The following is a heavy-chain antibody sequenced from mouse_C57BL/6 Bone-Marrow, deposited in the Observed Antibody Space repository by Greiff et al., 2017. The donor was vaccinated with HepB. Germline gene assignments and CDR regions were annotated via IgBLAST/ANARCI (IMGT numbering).Heavy chain of an antibody. CDR3: AIYRYDGSSYGRFDY. J-gene: IGHJ2*01. D-gene: IGHD1-1*01. V-gene: IGHV1-81*01. CDR2: IYPRSGNT. CDR1: GYTFTSYG. Sequence: QVQLQQSGAELARPGASVKLSCKASGYTFTSYGISWVKQRTGQGLEWIGEIYPRSGNTYYNEKFKGKAALTADKSSSTAYMELRSLTSEDSAVYFSAIYRYDGSSYGRFDYWGQGTTLTVSS.